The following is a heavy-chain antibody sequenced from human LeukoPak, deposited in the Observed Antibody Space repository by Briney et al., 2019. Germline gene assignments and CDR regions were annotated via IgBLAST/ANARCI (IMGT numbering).Heavy chain of an antibody. CDR1: GYSFISYG. D-gene: IGHD3-3*01. J-gene: IGHJ4*02. CDR3: ARWGPDFWSDYYPFDY. Sequence: GASVKVSCKASGYSFISYGISWVRQAPGQGLEWMGRISGHNGQTSYAQKLQGRVTMTTETSTSTVYMELRSLRSDDTAVYYCARWGPDFWSDYYPFDYWGQGTLVIVSS. CDR2: ISGHNGQT. V-gene: IGHV1-18*01.